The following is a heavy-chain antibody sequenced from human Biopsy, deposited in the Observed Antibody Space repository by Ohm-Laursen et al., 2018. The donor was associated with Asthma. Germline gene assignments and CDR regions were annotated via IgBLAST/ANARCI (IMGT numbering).Heavy chain of an antibody. V-gene: IGHV3-33*01. J-gene: IGHJ6*02. CDR3: ARKIAARGGMGV. D-gene: IGHD6-6*01. Sequence: SLRLSCAASGITFSTYGMHWVRQAPGKGLEWVSFIWYDGRKKTYADSVKGRFTIPRDNSKNTLYLQMNSLRAEDTAVYYCARKIAARGGMGVWGQRTTVTVSS. CDR2: IWYDGRKK. CDR1: GITFSTYG.